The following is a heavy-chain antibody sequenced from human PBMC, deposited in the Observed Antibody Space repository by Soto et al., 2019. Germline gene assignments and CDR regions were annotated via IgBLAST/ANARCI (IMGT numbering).Heavy chain of an antibody. V-gene: IGHV4-59*08. CDR2: IYYSGTT. CDR1: GGSISSYY. Sequence: QVQLQESGPGLVKHSETLSLTCTVSGGSISSYYWSWIRQPPGKGLEWIGYIYYSGTTNYNPSLKSRVTISVDTSKNQLSLKLSSVTAADTAVYYCARRYGYSFDYWGQGTLVTVSS. CDR3: ARRYGYSFDY. D-gene: IGHD5-18*01. J-gene: IGHJ4*02.